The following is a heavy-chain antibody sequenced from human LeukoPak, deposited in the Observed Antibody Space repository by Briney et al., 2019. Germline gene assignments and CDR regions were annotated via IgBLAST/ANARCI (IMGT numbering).Heavy chain of an antibody. Sequence: GGSLRLSCAASGFTFSDYYMSWLRQAPGKGLEWVSYISSSSRYTNYADSVKGRFTISRDNAKNSLYLQMNSLRADDTAVYYCARDDSSLAGAFDIWGQGTMVTVSS. CDR1: GFTFSDYY. CDR3: ARDDSSLAGAFDI. CDR2: ISSSSRYT. V-gene: IGHV3-11*05. J-gene: IGHJ3*02. D-gene: IGHD3-22*01.